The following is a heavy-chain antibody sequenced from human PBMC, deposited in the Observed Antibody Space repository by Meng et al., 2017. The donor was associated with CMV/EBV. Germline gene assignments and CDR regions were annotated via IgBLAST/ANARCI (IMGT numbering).Heavy chain of an antibody. Sequence: KVSCKGSGYSFTSYWISWVRQIPGKGLEWMGRIDPSDSYTNYSPSFQGHVTISADKSISTAYLQWSSLKASDTAMYYCAISGIAARVSPIDYWGQGTLVTVSS. V-gene: IGHV5-10-1*01. D-gene: IGHD6-6*01. CDR3: AISGIAARVSPIDY. CDR2: IDPSDSYT. J-gene: IGHJ4*02. CDR1: GYSFTSYW.